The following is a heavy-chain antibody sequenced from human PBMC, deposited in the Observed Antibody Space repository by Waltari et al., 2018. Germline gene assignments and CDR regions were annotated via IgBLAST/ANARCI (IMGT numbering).Heavy chain of an antibody. V-gene: IGHV4-34*01. D-gene: IGHD3-16*02. CDR2: INHSGST. CDR3: ARDRKKSNDYVWGSYRGYFDY. J-gene: IGHJ4*02. CDR1: GGSFSGYY. Sequence: QVQLQQWGAGLLKPSETLSLTCAVYGGSFSGYYWSWIRQPPGKGLEWIGEINHSGSTNYHPSLKSRVTISVDTSKNQFSLKLSSVTAADTAVYYCARDRKKSNDYVWGSYRGYFDYWGQGTLVIVSS.